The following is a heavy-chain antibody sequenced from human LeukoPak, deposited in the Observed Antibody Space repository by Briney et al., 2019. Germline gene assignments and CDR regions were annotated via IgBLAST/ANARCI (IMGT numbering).Heavy chain of an antibody. Sequence: ASVKVSCKASGYTFTGYYMHWVRQAPGQGLEWMGWINPNSGGTNYAQKFQGRVTMTRDTSISTAYMELSRLRSDDTAVYYCARDSVEVVVIAIAVFNWFDPWGQGTLVTVSS. CDR1: GYTFTGYY. CDR2: INPNSGGT. V-gene: IGHV1-2*02. J-gene: IGHJ5*02. CDR3: ARDSVEVVVIAIAVFNWFDP. D-gene: IGHD2-21*01.